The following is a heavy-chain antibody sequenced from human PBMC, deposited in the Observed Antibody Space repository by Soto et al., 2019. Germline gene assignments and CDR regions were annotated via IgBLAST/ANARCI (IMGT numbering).Heavy chain of an antibody. CDR1: GFSVATGTYY. CDR3: ARIFYYDDTAYYHYFDS. V-gene: IGHV4-61*01. Sequence: PSETLSLTCTVSGFSVATGTYYWSWIRQPPGKRLEWIGKIYYSGTTLYTPSLKNRVTISIDPSRNQFSLKLSSVTAADTAVYFCARIFYYDDTAYYHYFDSWGQGAQVTVSS. J-gene: IGHJ4*02. CDR2: IYYSGTT. D-gene: IGHD3-22*01.